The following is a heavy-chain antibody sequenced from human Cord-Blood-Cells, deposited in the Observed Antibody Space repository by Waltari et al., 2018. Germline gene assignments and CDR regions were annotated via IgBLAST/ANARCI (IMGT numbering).Heavy chain of an antibody. D-gene: IGHD5-12*01. CDR2: INNSGRT. Sequence: QVQLQQWGAGLLKPSETLSLTCAVYGGSFSGYYWSWIRQPPGKGLEWIGEINNSGRTNYNPSLKSRVTISVDTSKNQFSLKLSSVTAADTAVYYCACRDGYNDAFDIWGQGTMVTVS. V-gene: IGHV4-34*01. CDR3: ACRDGYNDAFDI. CDR1: GGSFSGYY. J-gene: IGHJ3*02.